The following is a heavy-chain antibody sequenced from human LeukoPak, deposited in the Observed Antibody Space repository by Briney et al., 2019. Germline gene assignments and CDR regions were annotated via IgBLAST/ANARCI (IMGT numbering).Heavy chain of an antibody. D-gene: IGHD4-11*01. CDR1: GGSISSSGYY. Sequence: SETLSLTCTVSGGSISSSGYYWGWIRQPPGKGLEWIGSMYYSGSTYYNPSLKSRVTISVDTSKNQFSLKLSSVTAADTAPYYCATLTTTYFDYWGQGTLVTVSS. V-gene: IGHV4-39*01. CDR2: MYYSGST. CDR3: ATLTTTYFDY. J-gene: IGHJ4*02.